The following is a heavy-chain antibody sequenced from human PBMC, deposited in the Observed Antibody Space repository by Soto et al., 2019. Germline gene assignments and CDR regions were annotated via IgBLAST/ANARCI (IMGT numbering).Heavy chain of an antibody. CDR2: IYYSGST. D-gene: IGHD6-13*01. CDR3: AFLKGSSSWYPFDY. CDR1: GGSISSGGYS. J-gene: IGHJ4*01. Sequence: PSETLSLTCAVSGGSISSGGYSWTWIRQPPGKGLEWIGYIYYSGSTNYNPSLKSRVTISVDTSKNQFSLKLTSVTAADTAVYYRAFLKGSSSWYPFDYWRHAALVSVS. V-gene: IGHV4-61*08.